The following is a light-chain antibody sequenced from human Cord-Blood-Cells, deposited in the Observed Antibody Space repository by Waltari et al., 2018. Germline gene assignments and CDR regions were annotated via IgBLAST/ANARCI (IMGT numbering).Light chain of an antibody. Sequence: EIVMTQSPATLSVSPGERATLPCRASQSVSSNLAWYQQKPGQAPRLLIYGASTRATGIPARFSGSGSGTEFTLTISSLQSEDFAVYYCQQYNNWPPILNSFGKGTKLEIK. J-gene: IGKJ2*03. CDR2: GAS. V-gene: IGKV3-15*01. CDR3: QQYNNWPPILNS. CDR1: QSVSSN.